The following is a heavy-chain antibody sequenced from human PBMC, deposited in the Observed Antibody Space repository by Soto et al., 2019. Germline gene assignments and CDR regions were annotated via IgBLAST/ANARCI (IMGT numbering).Heavy chain of an antibody. Sequence: SETLSLTCTVSGGSIRSYYWSWIRQPPGKGLEWIGYISYTGSPKYNPSLKSRVTISLDTSKNQCSLKVTSVTAADTAVYFCARDYSNYSWLDPWGQGTLVTVSS. CDR2: ISYTGSP. D-gene: IGHD4-4*01. CDR1: GGSIRSYY. J-gene: IGHJ5*02. CDR3: ARDYSNYSWLDP. V-gene: IGHV4-59*01.